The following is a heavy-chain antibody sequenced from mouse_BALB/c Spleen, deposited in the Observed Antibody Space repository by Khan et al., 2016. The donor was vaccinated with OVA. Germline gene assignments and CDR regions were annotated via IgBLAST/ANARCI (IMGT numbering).Heavy chain of an antibody. J-gene: IGHJ2*01. CDR3: ATSYFYGYDLDY. Sequence: EVQGVESGGGLVQPGGSRKLSCAASGFTFNSYGMHWVRQAPEKGLEWVAYISGDSNTIYYADTVKGRFTISRDKRKNTLFLQMTSLMSEDTAMYYCATSYFYGYDLDYWGPGTTLTVS. CDR2: ISGDSNTI. V-gene: IGHV5-17*02. D-gene: IGHD1-1*01. CDR1: GFTFNSYG.